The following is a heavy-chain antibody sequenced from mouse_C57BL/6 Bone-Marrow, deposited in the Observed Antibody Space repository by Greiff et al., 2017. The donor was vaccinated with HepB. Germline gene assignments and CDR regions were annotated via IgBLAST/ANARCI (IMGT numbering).Heavy chain of an antibody. CDR2: INPNNGGT. D-gene: IGHD2-4*01. CDR1: GYTFTDYN. V-gene: IGHV1-22*01. Sequence: VQLQQSGPELVKPGASVKMSCKASGYTFTDYNMHWVKQSHGKSLEWIGYINPNNGGTSYNQKFKGKATLTVNKSSSTAYMELRSLTSEDSAVYYCARGEMGGYYDYDEWGQGTSVTVSS. CDR3: ARGEMGGYYDYDE. J-gene: IGHJ4*01.